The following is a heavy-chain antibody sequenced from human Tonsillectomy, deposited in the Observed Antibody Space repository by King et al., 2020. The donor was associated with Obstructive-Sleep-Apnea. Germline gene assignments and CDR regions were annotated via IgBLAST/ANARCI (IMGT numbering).Heavy chain of an antibody. Sequence: LQLQESGPGLLKPSETLSLTCTVSGGSISSSSYYWGWIRQPPWKGLEWIESIYYTGSTDYNPSLKIRVALSVDTSKNQFSLKLSSVTAADTAVYYCASVRYSYGYLSAFDIWGQGTMVTVSS. V-gene: IGHV4-39*07. CDR3: ASVRYSYGYLSAFDI. CDR2: IYYTGST. CDR1: GGSISSSSYY. J-gene: IGHJ3*02. D-gene: IGHD5-18*01.